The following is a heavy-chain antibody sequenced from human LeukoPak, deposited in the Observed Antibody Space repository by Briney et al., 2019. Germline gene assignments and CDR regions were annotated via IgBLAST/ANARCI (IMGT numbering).Heavy chain of an antibody. Sequence: SSTTIYYADSVKGRFTISRDNSQTTLFLQMNSLRAEDTAVYYCAREPIAVAGTGDAFDIWGQGTMVTVSS. D-gene: IGHD6-19*01. CDR2: SSTTI. V-gene: IGHV3-48*01. CDR3: AREPIAVAGTGDAFDI. J-gene: IGHJ3*02.